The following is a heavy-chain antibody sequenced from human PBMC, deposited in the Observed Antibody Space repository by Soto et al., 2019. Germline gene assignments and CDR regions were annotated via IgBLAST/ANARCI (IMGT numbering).Heavy chain of an antibody. Sequence: SVKVSCKTSGGNFNTYALTWVRQAPGQGLEWIGGIIPMFDIKNVAQRFQGRVTLNADDSMTTAYMEMTSLRSDDTAVYYCAKEAGDHWGQGSLVTVSS. CDR3: AKEAGDH. CDR2: IIPMFDIK. CDR1: GGNFNTYA. J-gene: IGHJ4*02. D-gene: IGHD3-10*01. V-gene: IGHV1-69*13.